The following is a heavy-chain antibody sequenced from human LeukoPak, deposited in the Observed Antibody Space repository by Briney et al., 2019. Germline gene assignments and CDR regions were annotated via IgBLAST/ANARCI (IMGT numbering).Heavy chain of an antibody. D-gene: IGHD1-26*01. CDR1: GFTFSSYG. J-gene: IGHJ1*01. CDR2: IWYDGSNK. CDR3: VRDSGSSYGYYFLH. V-gene: IGHV3-33*01. Sequence: GRSLRLSCAASGFTFSSYGMHWVRQAPGKGLEWVAVIWYDGSNKYYADSVKGRFTISRDNSKNTLYLQMKSLRAEDTAVYYCVRDSGSSYGYYFLHWGQGTLVTVSS.